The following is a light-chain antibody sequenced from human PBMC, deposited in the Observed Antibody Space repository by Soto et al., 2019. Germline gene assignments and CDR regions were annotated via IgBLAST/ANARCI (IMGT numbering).Light chain of an antibody. CDR1: QSVSSAL. CDR3: QQYESSPLT. V-gene: IGKV3-20*01. CDR2: RAS. Sequence: EIVLTQSPDTLSLSPGERATLSCRASQSVSSALLAWYQQKPGQAPRLLIYRASTRATGIPDRFTGSGSGTDFTLTISRLEPEDSAMYYCQQYESSPLTFGGGTKVEIK. J-gene: IGKJ4*01.